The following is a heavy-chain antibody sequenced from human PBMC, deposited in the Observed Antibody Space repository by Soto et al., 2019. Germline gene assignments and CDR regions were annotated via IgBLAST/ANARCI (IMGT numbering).Heavy chain of an antibody. J-gene: IGHJ5*02. D-gene: IGHD3-10*01. CDR1: GFTFSDYY. CDR2: ISSSSSYT. CDR3: ARGGETTMVRGVITSWFDP. V-gene: IGHV3-11*05. Sequence: QVQLVESGGGLVKPGGSLRLSCAASGFTFSDYYMSWIRQAPGKGLEWVSYISSSSSYTNYADSVKGRFTISRDNAKNSLYLQMNSLRAADTAVYYCARGGETTMVRGVITSWFDPWGQGTLVTVSS.